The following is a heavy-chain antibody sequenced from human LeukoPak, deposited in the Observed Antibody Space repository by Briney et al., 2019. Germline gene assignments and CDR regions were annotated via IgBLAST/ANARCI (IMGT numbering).Heavy chain of an antibody. J-gene: IGHJ6*03. CDR3: ARSGSDSSGYYYYYYYYYMDV. Sequence: GGSLRLSCAASGFTFGTYWMSWVRQAPGKGLEWVANIKEDGSEKYYVDSVKGRFTISRDNAKNSLYLQMNSLRAEDTAVYYCARSGSDSSGYYYYYYYYYMDVWGKGTTVTVSS. CDR1: GFTFGTYW. CDR2: IKEDGSEK. V-gene: IGHV3-7*01. D-gene: IGHD3-22*01.